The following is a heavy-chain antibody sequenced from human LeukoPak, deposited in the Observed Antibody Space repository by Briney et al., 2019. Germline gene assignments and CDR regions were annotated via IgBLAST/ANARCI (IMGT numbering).Heavy chain of an antibody. CDR1: GFTFSSYS. V-gene: IGHV3-21*01. CDR2: ISSSSSYI. Sequence: GGSLRLSCAASGFTFSSYSMNGVRQAPGKGLEWVSSISSSSSYIYYADSVKGRFTISRDNAKNSLYLQMNSLRAEDTAVYYCAREGYSGYDPYYFDYWGQGTLVTVSS. D-gene: IGHD5-12*01. J-gene: IGHJ4*02. CDR3: AREGYSGYDPYYFDY.